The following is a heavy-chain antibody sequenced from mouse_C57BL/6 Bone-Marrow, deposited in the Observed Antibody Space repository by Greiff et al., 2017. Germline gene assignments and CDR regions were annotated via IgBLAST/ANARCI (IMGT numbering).Heavy chain of an antibody. CDR1: GYSITSGYY. Sequence: ESGPGLVKPSQSLSLTCSVTGYSITSGYYWNWIRQFPGNKLEWMGYISYDGSNNYNPSLKNRISITRDTSKNQFFLKLNSVTTEDTATYYCARYDYDEGFDYWGQGTTLTVSS. V-gene: IGHV3-6*01. CDR2: ISYDGSN. D-gene: IGHD2-4*01. J-gene: IGHJ2*01. CDR3: ARYDYDEGFDY.